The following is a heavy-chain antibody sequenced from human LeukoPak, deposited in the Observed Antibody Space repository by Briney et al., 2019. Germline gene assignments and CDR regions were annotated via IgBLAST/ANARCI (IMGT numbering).Heavy chain of an antibody. Sequence: ASVKVSCKVSGYTLTELSMHWVRQAPGKGLEWMGGFDPEDGETIYAQKFQGRVTMTEDTSTDTAYMELSSLRSEDTAVYYCATDPAGGNPSYYFGYWGQGTLVTVSS. CDR2: FDPEDGET. CDR1: GYTLTELS. CDR3: ATDPAGGNPSYYFGY. J-gene: IGHJ4*02. V-gene: IGHV1-24*01. D-gene: IGHD1-14*01.